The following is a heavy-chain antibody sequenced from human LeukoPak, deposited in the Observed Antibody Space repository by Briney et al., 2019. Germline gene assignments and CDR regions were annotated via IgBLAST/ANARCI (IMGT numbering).Heavy chain of an antibody. J-gene: IGHJ4*02. Sequence: SETLSLTCTVSGGSISSYYWSWIRQPPGKGLEWIGYIYYSGSTNYNPSLKSRVTISVDTSKNQFSLKLSSVTAADTAVYYCAGHVLVIYGSGSYNYFDYWGQGTLVTVSS. CDR1: GGSISSYY. V-gene: IGHV4-59*08. CDR2: IYYSGST. CDR3: AGHVLVIYGSGSYNYFDY. D-gene: IGHD3-10*01.